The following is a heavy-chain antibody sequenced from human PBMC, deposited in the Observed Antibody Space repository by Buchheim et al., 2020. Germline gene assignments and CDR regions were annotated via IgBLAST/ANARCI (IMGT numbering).Heavy chain of an antibody. V-gene: IGHV4-39*01. CDR2: IYYSGST. Sequence: QLQLQESGPGLVKPSETLSLTCTVSGGSISSSSYYWGWIRQPPGKGLEWIGSIYYSGSTYYNPSLKSRVTISVDTSKNQFSLKLSSVTAADTAVYYCARRRYCSSTSCYSWFDPWGQGTL. D-gene: IGHD2-2*02. CDR3: ARRRYCSSTSCYSWFDP. CDR1: GGSISSSSYY. J-gene: IGHJ5*02.